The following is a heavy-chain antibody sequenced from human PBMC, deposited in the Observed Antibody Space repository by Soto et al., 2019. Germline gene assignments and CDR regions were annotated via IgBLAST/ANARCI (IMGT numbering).Heavy chain of an antibody. V-gene: IGHV3-23*01. CDR1: GFSFRSYA. J-gene: IGHJ4*02. D-gene: IGHD1-26*01. Sequence: EGQLLESGGDLVQPGGSLRLSCAASGFSFRSYAMGWVRQAPGKGLNWVSSISAGGDGTYYADSVKGRFTISRDKSKNTMYLQMTSLRADDTAVYYCADGGRYPYYWGPGTLVIVSS. CDR3: ADGGRYPYY. CDR2: ISAGGDGT.